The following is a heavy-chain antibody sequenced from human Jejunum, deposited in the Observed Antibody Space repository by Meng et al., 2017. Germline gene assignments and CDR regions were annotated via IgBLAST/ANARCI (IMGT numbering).Heavy chain of an antibody. CDR1: GDTLNIYN. V-gene: IGHV1-46*02. Sequence: QVQLVQSGAEVKKPGASVKVSCKASGDTLNIYNMHWVRQAPGQGLEWMGMVHPSTSSAAYAQSFQGRLTMTRDTSTNTLHMELTSLQFEDTAMYYCATDTWRPHYWGQGTLVTVSS. J-gene: IGHJ4*02. CDR2: VHPSTSSA. CDR3: ATDTWRPHY.